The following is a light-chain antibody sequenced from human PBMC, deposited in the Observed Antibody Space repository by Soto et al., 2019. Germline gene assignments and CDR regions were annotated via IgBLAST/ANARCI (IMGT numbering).Light chain of an antibody. V-gene: IGKV3-15*01. J-gene: IGKJ4*01. CDR1: QSVSTN. CDR2: GAS. Sequence: EIVMTQSPATLSVSPGERATLSCRASQSVSTNLAWYQQKPGQAPRLLIYGASTRATGVPARFSGSGSGTEFTLTISRLQSEDFAVYYCQQYNNGPPLTFGGGTTVDIK. CDR3: QQYNNGPPLT.